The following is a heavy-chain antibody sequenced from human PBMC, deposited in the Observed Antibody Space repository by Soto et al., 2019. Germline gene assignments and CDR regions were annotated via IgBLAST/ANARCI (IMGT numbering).Heavy chain of an antibody. CDR2: INSGGSA. V-gene: IGHV4-39*02. Sequence: SETLSLTCTVSGGSIRSSDYYWGWIRQPPGEGLEWIGNINSGGSAYYYPSLRTRVTISVDTSKNQFSLRLSSVTAADTAVYYWARDRLVRGVTPNAYYSGMDVWGQGTTVTVPS. J-gene: IGHJ6*02. D-gene: IGHD3-10*01. CDR1: GGSIRSSDYY. CDR3: ARDRLVRGVTPNAYYSGMDV.